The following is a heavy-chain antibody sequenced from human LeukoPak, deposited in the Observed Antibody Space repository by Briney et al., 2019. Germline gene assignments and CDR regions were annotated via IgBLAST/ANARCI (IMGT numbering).Heavy chain of an antibody. D-gene: IGHD3-10*01. J-gene: IGHJ5*02. CDR3: ARAPKACYYGSGSYSNWFDP. Sequence: GGSLRLSCAASGFTFSSYAMHWVRQAPGKGLEWVAVISYDGSNKYYADSVKGRFTISRDNSKNTLYLQMNSLRAEDTAVYYCARAPKACYYGSGSYSNWFDPWGQGTLVTVSS. V-gene: IGHV3-30-3*01. CDR1: GFTFSSYA. CDR2: ISYDGSNK.